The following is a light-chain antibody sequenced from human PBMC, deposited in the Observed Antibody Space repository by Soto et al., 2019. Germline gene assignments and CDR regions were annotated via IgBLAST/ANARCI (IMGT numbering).Light chain of an antibody. Sequence: DIQMTQSPSTLSASVGDRVTITCRASQSISSWLAWYQQKPGKAPKLLIYKASSLESGVPSRFXGSGSGTAFTLTISSLQPDDFATYYCQQYNSYSPWTFGQGTKVEIK. V-gene: IGKV1-5*03. J-gene: IGKJ1*01. CDR2: KAS. CDR3: QQYNSYSPWT. CDR1: QSISSW.